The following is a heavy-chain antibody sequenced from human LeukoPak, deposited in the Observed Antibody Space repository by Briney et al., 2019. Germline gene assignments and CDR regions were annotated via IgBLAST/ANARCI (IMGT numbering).Heavy chain of an antibody. J-gene: IGHJ4*02. V-gene: IGHV3-7*01. Sequence: PGGSLRLSCAASGFTFSSHWISWVRQAPGKGLEWVAHINQDGSQKSYVDSVEGRFAISRDNAKNSLYLQMNSLRAEDTAVYYCARALTTLTYEGYWGQGTLVTVSS. CDR3: ARALTTLTYEGY. CDR1: GFTFSSHW. CDR2: INQDGSQK. D-gene: IGHD1-1*01.